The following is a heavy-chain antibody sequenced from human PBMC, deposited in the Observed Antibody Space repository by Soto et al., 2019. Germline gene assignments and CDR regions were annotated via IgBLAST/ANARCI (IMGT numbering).Heavy chain of an antibody. CDR1: GGSIISGGYS. D-gene: IGHD2-15*01. J-gene: IGHJ4*02. Sequence: TLSLTCAVSGGSIISGGYSWSWIRQPPGKGLEWIGYIYSGTTHYNPSLESRVTIAMDRSKNQVSLSLKSVTAADTAVYYCAREDSGALFYFWGQGTLGTGSS. CDR2: IYSGTT. V-gene: IGHV4-30-2*01. CDR3: AREDSGALFYF.